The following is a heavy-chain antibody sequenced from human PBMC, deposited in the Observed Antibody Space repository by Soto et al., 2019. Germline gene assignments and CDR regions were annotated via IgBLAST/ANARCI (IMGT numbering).Heavy chain of an antibody. CDR2: INHSGSP. J-gene: IGHJ4*02. V-gene: IGHV4-34*08. CDR1: GPTFRCHS. Sequence: PSQTLALSCAVYGPTFRCHSGSWIRQPTGKGLEWIGEINHSGSPNYNPSLKSRVTISVDTSKNQLSLKLKSVTAAETALYFCARQRTSVVTQAYFEVWGPGSLVTVSS. D-gene: IGHD2-21*02. CDR3: ARQRTSVVTQAYFEV.